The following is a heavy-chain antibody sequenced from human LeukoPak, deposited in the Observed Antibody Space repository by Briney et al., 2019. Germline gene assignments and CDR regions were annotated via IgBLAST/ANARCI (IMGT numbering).Heavy chain of an antibody. J-gene: IGHJ4*02. CDR2: ISGSGDGT. D-gene: IGHD2-15*01. CDR1: GFTFDNYA. V-gene: IGHV3-23*01. Sequence: GGSLRLSCTASGFTFDNYAMIWVRQAPGKGLEWVSVISGSGDGTYSADSVRGRFTISRVNSKNTLYLEMSSLRVEDTAVYHCAKQLGYCSDGSCYSPYWGQGTLVTVSS. CDR3: AKQLGYCSDGSCYSPY.